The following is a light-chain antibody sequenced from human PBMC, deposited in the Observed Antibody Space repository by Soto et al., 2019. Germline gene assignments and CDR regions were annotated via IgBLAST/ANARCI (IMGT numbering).Light chain of an antibody. J-gene: IGKJ1*01. Sequence: DIQMTQSPSTLSASVGDRVTITCRASQSINSWLAWYQQKPGKAPKLLIYKASSLESGVPSRFSGSESGTEFTLTISSLQPVDFATYYCQQYYSYSRTFGQGTKVEIK. CDR3: QQYYSYSRT. CDR1: QSINSW. V-gene: IGKV1-5*03. CDR2: KAS.